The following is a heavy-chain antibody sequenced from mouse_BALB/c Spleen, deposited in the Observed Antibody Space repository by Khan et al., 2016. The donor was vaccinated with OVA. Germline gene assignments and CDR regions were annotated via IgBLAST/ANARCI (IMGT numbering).Heavy chain of an antibody. D-gene: IGHD1-1*02. CDR1: GYSFTSYY. V-gene: IGHV1-53*01. Sequence: QVQLKESGAELVTPGASVRLSCKASGYSFTSYYLYWVKQRPGQGLEWIGDFIPNNGGTNFNEKFKSKATLTVDKSSSTAYIQLNSLTSVDSAVYYCSRSDYGAFAYWGQGTLVTVSA. J-gene: IGHJ3*01. CDR3: SRSDYGAFAY. CDR2: FIPNNGGT.